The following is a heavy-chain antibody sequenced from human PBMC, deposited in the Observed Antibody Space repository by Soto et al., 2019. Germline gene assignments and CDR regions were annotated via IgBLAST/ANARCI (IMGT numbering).Heavy chain of an antibody. V-gene: IGHV3-33*01. CDR3: ARGTGYFYYYMDV. CDR2: IWYDGSDK. D-gene: IGHD3-10*01. Sequence: QVQLVESGGGVVQPGRSLRLSCAASGLAFSTYGMHWVRQAPGKGLEWVTFIWYDGSDKYYADSVKGRFTISRDNSKKTLYLQMNSLRAEDTAVYYCARGTGYFYYYMDVWGKGTTVTVSS. CDR1: GLAFSTYG. J-gene: IGHJ6*03.